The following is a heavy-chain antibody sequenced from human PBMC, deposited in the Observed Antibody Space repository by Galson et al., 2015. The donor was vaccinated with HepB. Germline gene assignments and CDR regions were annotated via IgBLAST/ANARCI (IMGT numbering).Heavy chain of an antibody. Sequence: ETLSLTCTVSGGSISSYYWSWIRQPPGKGLEWIGYIYYSGSTNYNPSLKSRVTISVDTSKNQFSLKLSSVTAADTAVYYCASWAYCGGDCPYWYFDLWGRGTLVTVSS. CDR1: GGSISSYY. D-gene: IGHD2-21*02. J-gene: IGHJ2*01. CDR2: IYYSGST. V-gene: IGHV4-59*01. CDR3: ASWAYCGGDCPYWYFDL.